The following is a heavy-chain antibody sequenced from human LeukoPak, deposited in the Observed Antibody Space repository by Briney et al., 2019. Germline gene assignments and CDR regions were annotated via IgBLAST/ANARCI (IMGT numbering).Heavy chain of an antibody. J-gene: IGHJ6*03. CDR2: ISGSGGST. V-gene: IGHV3-23*01. CDR1: GFTFSSYA. D-gene: IGHD3-22*01. CDR3: AKGSEDYYDSSYYYMDV. Sequence: GGSLRLSCAASGFTFSSYAMSWVRQAPGKGLEWVSAISGSGGSTYCADSVKGRFTISRDNSKNTLYLQMNSLRAEDTAVYYCAKGSEDYYDSSYYYMDVWGKGTTVTVSS.